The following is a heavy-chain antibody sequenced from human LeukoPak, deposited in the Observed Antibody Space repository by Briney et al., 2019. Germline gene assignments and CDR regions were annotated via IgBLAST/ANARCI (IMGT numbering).Heavy chain of an antibody. V-gene: IGHV3-23*01. CDR2: IGGSGGTT. CDR3: AKVGVVGATDYWYFDL. CDR1: GFTFSSYA. J-gene: IGHJ2*01. D-gene: IGHD1-26*01. Sequence: GGSLRLSCAASGFTFSSYAMSWVRQTPGKGLEWVSIIGGSGGTTYFADSVKGRFTISRDNSKNTLYSQMDSLRAEDTALYYCAKVGVVGATDYWYFDLWGRGTLVTVSS.